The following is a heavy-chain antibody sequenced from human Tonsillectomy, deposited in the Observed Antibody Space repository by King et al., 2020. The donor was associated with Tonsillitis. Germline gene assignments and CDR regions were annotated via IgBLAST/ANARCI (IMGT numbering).Heavy chain of an antibody. J-gene: IGHJ3*02. Sequence: VQLQESGPGLVKPSQTLSLTCTVSGGSISSGSYYWSWIRQPAGKGLEWIGRIYTSGSTNYNPSLKSRVTISVDTSKNQFSLKLSSVTAADTAGYYCARRSRGSGAFDIWGQGTMVTVSS. CDR1: GGSISSGSYY. CDR3: ARRSRGSGAFDI. D-gene: IGHD3-10*01. V-gene: IGHV4-61*02. CDR2: IYTSGST.